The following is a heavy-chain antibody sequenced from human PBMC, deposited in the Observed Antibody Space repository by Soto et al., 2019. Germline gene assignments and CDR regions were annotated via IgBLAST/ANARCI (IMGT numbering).Heavy chain of an antibody. CDR3: AHLLLWFGELLAFDY. J-gene: IGHJ4*02. V-gene: IGHV2-5*02. D-gene: IGHD3-10*01. CDR2: IYWDDDK. Sequence: QITLKESGPTLVKPTQTLTLTCTFSGFSLSTSGVGVGWIRQPPGKALEWLALIYWDDDKRYSPSLKSRLTIXXDXSXXQVVLTMTNMDPVDTATYYCAHLLLWFGELLAFDYWGQGTLVTVSS. CDR1: GFSLSTSGVG.